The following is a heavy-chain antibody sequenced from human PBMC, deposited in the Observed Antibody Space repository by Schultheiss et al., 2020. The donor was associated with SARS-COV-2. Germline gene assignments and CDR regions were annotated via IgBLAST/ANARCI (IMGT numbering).Heavy chain of an antibody. CDR3: ATYGSGDYYKKSFDY. D-gene: IGHD3-10*01. CDR1: GFNFNNHA. Sequence: SCAASGFNFNNHAMSWVRQAPGKGLEWVSASGSGGGKYYADSVRGRFTVSRDKSNNTVYLEMNSLRVEDTAVYYCATYGSGDYYKKSFDYWGQGTLVTVSS. CDR2: SGSGGGK. V-gene: IGHV3-23*01. J-gene: IGHJ4*02.